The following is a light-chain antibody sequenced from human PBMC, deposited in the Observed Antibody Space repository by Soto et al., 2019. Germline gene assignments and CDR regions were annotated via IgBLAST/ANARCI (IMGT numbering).Light chain of an antibody. CDR1: SSDVGTYNY. CDR2: GVS. Sequence: QSALTQPASVSGSPGQSITISCTGTSSDVGTYNYVSWYQLHPDKAPKLMIYGVSNRPSGVSNRFSGSKSDNTASLTISGLQADDEADYYCSSYTTSTTLVFGTGTKLTVL. V-gene: IGLV2-14*01. J-gene: IGLJ1*01. CDR3: SSYTTSTTLV.